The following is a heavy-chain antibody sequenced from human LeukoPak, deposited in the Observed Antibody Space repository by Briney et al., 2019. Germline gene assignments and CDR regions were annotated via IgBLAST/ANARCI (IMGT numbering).Heavy chain of an antibody. CDR2: IYPGDSDT. J-gene: IGHJ3*02. CDR1: GYSFTSYW. V-gene: IGHV5-51*01. Sequence: GESLKISYKGSGYSFTSYWIGWVRQMPGKGLEWMGIIYPGDSDTRYSPSFQGQVTISADKSISTAYLQWSSLKASDTAMYYCARLRVLLWFGELRPDAFDIWGQGTMVTVSS. D-gene: IGHD3-10*01. CDR3: ARLRVLLWFGELRPDAFDI.